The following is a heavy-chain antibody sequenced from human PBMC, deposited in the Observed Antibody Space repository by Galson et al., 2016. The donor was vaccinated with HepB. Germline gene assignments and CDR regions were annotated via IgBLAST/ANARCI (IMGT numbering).Heavy chain of an antibody. D-gene: IGHD1-26*01. J-gene: IGHJ4*02. CDR3: ARGSTLHS. Sequence: CAISGDSVSSDGTSWNWIRQSPSRGLEWLGRTYYRSKWYNDYAASVESRITINPDTSNNQFSLRLDSVTPEDTAVYYCARGSTLHSWGQGTLVTVSS. V-gene: IGHV6-1*01. CDR2: TYYRSKWYN. CDR1: GDSVSSDGTS.